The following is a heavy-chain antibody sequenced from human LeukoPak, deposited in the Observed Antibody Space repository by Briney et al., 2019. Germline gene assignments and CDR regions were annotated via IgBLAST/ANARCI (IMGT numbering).Heavy chain of an antibody. J-gene: IGHJ4*02. V-gene: IGHV4-34*01. CDR1: GASYNAYY. D-gene: IGHD3-3*01. CDR3: AVGITILGVAASFDS. Sequence: PSETLSLTCAVYGASYNAYYWSWIRQPPGKGLEWIGDIDHRGTVTYNPSLKSRLSISADASKNQFSLKLNSVTDADTAVYYCAVGITILGVAASFDSWGQGSLVIVSS. CDR2: IDHRGTV.